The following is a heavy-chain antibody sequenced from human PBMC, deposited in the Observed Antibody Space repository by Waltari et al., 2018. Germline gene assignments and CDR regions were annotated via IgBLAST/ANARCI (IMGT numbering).Heavy chain of an antibody. CDR2: ITATGAAT. CDR3: AKVGSYDSSGYSDH. J-gene: IGHJ4*02. V-gene: IGHV3-23*01. D-gene: IGHD3-22*01. Sequence: EMQALDSGGSLVQPGESLRLSCAASGFTFRTYAVPWVRQAPGKGLEWVSSITATGAATYYADSVKGRFTISRDNSNNTLFLQMNSLRAEDTAVYYCAKVGSYDSSGYSDHWGRGTLVTVSS. CDR1: GFTFRTYA.